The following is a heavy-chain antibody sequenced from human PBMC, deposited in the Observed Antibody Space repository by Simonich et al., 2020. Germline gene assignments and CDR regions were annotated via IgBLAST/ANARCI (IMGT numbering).Heavy chain of an antibody. J-gene: IGHJ3*02. D-gene: IGHD7-27*01. Sequence: QVQLVQSGAEVKKPGASVKVSCKASGYTFTGYYMHWVRQAPGQGLEGMGWINPHSGGTNYAQKVQGRVTMPRDTSISTAYMELSRLRSDDTAVYYCARGRLTGDKGAFDIWGQGTMVTVSS. CDR3: ARGRLTGDKGAFDI. CDR1: GYTFTGYY. V-gene: IGHV1-2*02. CDR2: INPHSGGT.